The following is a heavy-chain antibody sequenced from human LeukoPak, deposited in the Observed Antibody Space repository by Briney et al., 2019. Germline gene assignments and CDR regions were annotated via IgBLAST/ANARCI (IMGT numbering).Heavy chain of an antibody. D-gene: IGHD6-6*01. CDR3: ANYPDGYSSSRDY. J-gene: IGHJ4*02. CDR1: GFTFSSYA. CDR2: ISGSGGST. V-gene: IGHV3-23*01. Sequence: GGSLRLSCAASGFTFSSYAMSWVRQAPGKGLEWVSAISGSGGSTYYADSVKGRLTISRDNSKNTLYLQMNSLRAEDTAVYYCANYPDGYSSSRDYWGQGTLVTVPS.